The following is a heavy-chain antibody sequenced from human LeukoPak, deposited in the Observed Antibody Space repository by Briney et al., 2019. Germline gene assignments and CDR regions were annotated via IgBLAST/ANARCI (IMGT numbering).Heavy chain of an antibody. CDR1: GFTFSTSG. D-gene: IGHD1-26*01. V-gene: IGHV3-74*01. Sequence: GGSLRLSCAASGFTFSTSGMHWVRQAPGKGLVWVARINSDGTGIIYADSVKGRFTISRDNAKNTLFLQMNSLRAEDTAVYYCARDRYYSVDYWGQGTLVTVSS. CDR3: ARDRYYSVDY. CDR2: INSDGTGI. J-gene: IGHJ4*02.